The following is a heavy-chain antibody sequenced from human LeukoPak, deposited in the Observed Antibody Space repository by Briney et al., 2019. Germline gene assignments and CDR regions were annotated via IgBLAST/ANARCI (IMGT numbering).Heavy chain of an antibody. J-gene: IGHJ3*02. V-gene: IGHV1-2*02. Sequence: ASVKVSCKASGYTFTGYYMHWVRQAPGQGLEWMGWINPNSGGTNYAQKFQGRVTMTRDTSISTAYMELSRLRSDDTAVYYCARVTGGEAAGYSSSWWRTHAFDIWGQGTMVTVSS. CDR3: ARVTGGEAAGYSSSWWRTHAFDI. CDR2: INPNSGGT. CDR1: GYTFTGYY. D-gene: IGHD6-13*01.